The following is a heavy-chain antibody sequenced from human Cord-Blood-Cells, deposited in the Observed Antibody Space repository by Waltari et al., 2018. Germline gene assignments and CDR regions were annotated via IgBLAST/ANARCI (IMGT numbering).Heavy chain of an antibody. J-gene: IGHJ4*02. V-gene: IGHV3-30-3*01. CDR3: AREDY. CDR2: ISYDGSNK. CDR1: GFTFSSYA. Sequence: QVQLVESGGGVVQPGRSLRLSCAASGFTFSSYAMHWVRQAPGKGVGGVAVISYDGSNKYTADSVKGRFTISRDKSKNTLYLQMNSLRAEDTAVYYCAREDYWGQGTLVTVSS.